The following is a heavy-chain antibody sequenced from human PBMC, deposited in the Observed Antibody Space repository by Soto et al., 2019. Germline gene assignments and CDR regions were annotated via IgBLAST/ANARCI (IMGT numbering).Heavy chain of an antibody. CDR1: GDSISSYY. J-gene: IGHJ4*02. Sequence: QVQLQESGPGLVKPSETLSLTCAVSGDSISSYYCMWIRQPPGKGLESIGYLYYGRSANYNPSLTSRVTLSVDTSTIQCSLTLSSMTAADTAVYYCALRSMAVVPEYWGQGTLVTVSS. CDR3: ALRSMAVVPEY. V-gene: IGHV4-59*01. D-gene: IGHD3-22*01. CDR2: LYYGRSA.